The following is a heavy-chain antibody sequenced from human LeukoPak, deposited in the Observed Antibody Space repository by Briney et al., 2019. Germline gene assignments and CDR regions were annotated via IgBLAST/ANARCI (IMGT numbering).Heavy chain of an antibody. J-gene: IGHJ6*03. Sequence: MTSETLSLTCTVSGGSISSITYYWGWIRQPPGKGLEWIGEINHSGSTNYNPSLKSRVTISVDTSKNQFSLKLSSVTAADTAVYYCARGYSYGRYYYYYMDVWGKGTTVTISS. CDR2: INHSGST. CDR1: GGSISSITYY. V-gene: IGHV4-39*07. D-gene: IGHD5-18*01. CDR3: ARGYSYGRYYYYYMDV.